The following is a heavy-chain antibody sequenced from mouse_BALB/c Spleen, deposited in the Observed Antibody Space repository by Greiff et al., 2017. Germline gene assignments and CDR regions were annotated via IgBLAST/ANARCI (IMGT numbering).Heavy chain of an antibody. J-gene: IGHJ4*01. Sequence: QVQLQQSGAELVRPGVSVKISCKGSGYTFTDYAMHWVKQSHAKSLEWIGVISTYYGDASYNQKFKGKATMTVDKSSSTAYMELARLTSEDSAIYYCARSLIYYAMDYWGQGTSVTVSS. CDR3: ARSLIYYAMDY. CDR1: GYTFTDYA. CDR2: ISTYYGDA. V-gene: IGHV1S137*01.